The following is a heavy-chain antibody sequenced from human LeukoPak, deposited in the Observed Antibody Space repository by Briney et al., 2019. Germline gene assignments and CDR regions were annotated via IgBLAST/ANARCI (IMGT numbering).Heavy chain of an antibody. CDR1: GFTFSSYS. D-gene: IGHD3-22*01. V-gene: IGHV3-48*04. J-gene: IGHJ4*02. CDR3: ARVWSSGYTKDY. CDR2: ISSSSSTI. Sequence: GGPLRLSCAASGFTFSSYSIDWDRQAPGKGLEWLSYISSSSSTIYYADSVKGRFTISRDNAKNSVYLQMNSLRAEDTAVYYCARVWSSGYTKDYWGQGTLVTVSS.